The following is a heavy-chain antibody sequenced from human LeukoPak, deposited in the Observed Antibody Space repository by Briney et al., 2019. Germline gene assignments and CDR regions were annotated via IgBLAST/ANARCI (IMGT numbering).Heavy chain of an antibody. Sequence: SQTLSLTCIVSGGSISSGGYYWSWIRQHPGKGLEWIGYIYYSGSTYYNPSLKSRVTISVDTSKNQFSLKLSSVTAADTAVYYCARVGDFWSGYPPFDPWGQGTLVTVSS. D-gene: IGHD3-3*01. CDR1: GGSISSGGYY. CDR3: ARVGDFWSGYPPFDP. V-gene: IGHV4-31*03. CDR2: IYYSGST. J-gene: IGHJ5*02.